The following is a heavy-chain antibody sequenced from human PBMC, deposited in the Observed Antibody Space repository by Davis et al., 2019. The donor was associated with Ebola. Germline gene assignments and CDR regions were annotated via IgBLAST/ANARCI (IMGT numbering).Heavy chain of an antibody. CDR2: IYYSGST. V-gene: IGHV4-59*01. CDR3: ARGGGDYAYYYGMDV. CDR1: GGSITGYY. J-gene: IGHJ6*02. Sequence: PSETLSLTFTVSGGSITGYYWSWIRQPPEKGLEWIGYIYYSGSTNYNPSLKSRLTISVDTSKNQFSLKLSSVTAADTAVYYCARGGGDYAYYYGMDVWGQGTTVTVSS. D-gene: IGHD4-17*01.